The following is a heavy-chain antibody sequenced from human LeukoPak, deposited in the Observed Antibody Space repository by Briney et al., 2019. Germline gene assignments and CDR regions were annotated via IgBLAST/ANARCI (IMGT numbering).Heavy chain of an antibody. CDR2: SNAGNGNT. D-gene: IGHD3-22*01. V-gene: IGHV1-3*02. Sequence: ASVKGSCKASGYTFTSYAMHWVRQAPGQRLEWMGWSNAGNGNTKYSQEFQGRVTITRDTSASTAYMELSSLRSEDMAVYYCARGYYDSSGYYYFDYWGQGTLVTVSS. J-gene: IGHJ4*02. CDR3: ARGYYDSSGYYYFDY. CDR1: GYTFTSYA.